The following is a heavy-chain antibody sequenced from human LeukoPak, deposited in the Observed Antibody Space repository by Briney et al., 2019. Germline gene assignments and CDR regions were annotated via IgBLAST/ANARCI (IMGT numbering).Heavy chain of an antibody. Sequence: PGGSLRLSCAASGFTFSSYAMHWVRQAPGKGLEWVAVISYDGSNKYYADSVKGRFTISRDNSKNTLYLQMNSLRAEDTAVDYCARAVAAYFDYGGQGTLVTVSA. CDR2: ISYDGSNK. D-gene: IGHD2-15*01. J-gene: IGHJ4*02. CDR3: ARAVAAYFDY. CDR1: GFTFSSYA. V-gene: IGHV3-30*04.